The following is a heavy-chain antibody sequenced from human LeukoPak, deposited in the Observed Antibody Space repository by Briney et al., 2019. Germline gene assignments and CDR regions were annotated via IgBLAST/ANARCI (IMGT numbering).Heavy chain of an antibody. CDR2: IKSKTDGGTT. J-gene: IGHJ6*02. CDR1: GFTFSNAW. CDR3: TTDLRISSWYGNYYYGMDV. D-gene: IGHD6-13*01. Sequence: GGSLRLSCAASGFTFSNAWMSWVRQAPGKGLEWVGRIKSKTDGGTTDYAAPVKGRFTISRDDSKNTLYLQMNSLKTEDTAVYYCTTDLRISSWYGNYYYGMDVWGQGTTVTVSS. V-gene: IGHV3-15*01.